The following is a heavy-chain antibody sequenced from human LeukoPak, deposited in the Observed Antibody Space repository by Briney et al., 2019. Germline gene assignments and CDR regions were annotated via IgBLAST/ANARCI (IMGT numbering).Heavy chain of an antibody. Sequence: WASVKVSCKTSGYTFTSYDINWVRQATGQGLEWMGWMNPNSGNTGYAQKFQGRVTMTRDTSISTAYMELSSLRSEDTAVYYCARGLDSSGYPYYYYGMDVWGQGTTVTVSS. D-gene: IGHD3-22*01. J-gene: IGHJ6*02. CDR1: GYTFTSYD. CDR3: ARGLDSSGYPYYYYGMDV. CDR2: MNPNSGNT. V-gene: IGHV1-8*01.